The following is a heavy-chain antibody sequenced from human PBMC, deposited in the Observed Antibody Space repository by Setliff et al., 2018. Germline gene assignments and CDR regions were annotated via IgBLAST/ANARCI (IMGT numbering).Heavy chain of an antibody. J-gene: IGHJ6*03. Sequence: ASETLSLTCTVSGGAVSGDYWTWIRQPPGKGLEYIGYINYSGSTNYNPSLKSRVTISGDTSKNQFSLTLTSVTAADTAVYYCARMTGFQYIDVWGKGTTVTVSS. D-gene: IGHD3-3*01. CDR1: GGAVSGDY. V-gene: IGHV4-59*08. CDR3: ARMTGFQYIDV. CDR2: INYSGST.